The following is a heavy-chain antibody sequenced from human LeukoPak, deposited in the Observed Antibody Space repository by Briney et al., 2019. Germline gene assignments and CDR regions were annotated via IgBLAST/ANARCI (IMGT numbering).Heavy chain of an antibody. CDR2: IYYSGST. Sequence: SETLSLTCTVSGGSISSYYWSWIRQPPGKGLEWIGYIYYSGSTNYNPSLKSRVTISVDTSKNQFSLKLSSVTAADTAVYYCARVEQWLVNSIYLDYWGQGTLVTVSS. CDR3: ARVEQWLVNSIYLDY. V-gene: IGHV4-59*08. CDR1: GGSISSYY. J-gene: IGHJ4*02. D-gene: IGHD6-19*01.